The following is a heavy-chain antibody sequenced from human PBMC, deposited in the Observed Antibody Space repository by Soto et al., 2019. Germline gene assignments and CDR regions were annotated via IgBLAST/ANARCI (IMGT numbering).Heavy chain of an antibody. D-gene: IGHD1-26*01. V-gene: IGHV3-66*01. CDR3: ARDSYMTC. J-gene: IGHJ4*02. CDR1: GFTVSSNY. Sequence: GGSLRLSCAASGFTVSSNYMSWVRQAPGKGLEWVSVIYNGGDTYYADSVKGRFTISRDDSKNTLYLQMNSLTAEDTAMYYCARDSYMTCWRQGTLVTVS. CDR2: IYNGGDT.